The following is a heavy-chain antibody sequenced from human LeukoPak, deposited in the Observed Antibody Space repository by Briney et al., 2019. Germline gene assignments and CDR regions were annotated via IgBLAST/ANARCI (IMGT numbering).Heavy chain of an antibody. J-gene: IGHJ1*01. Sequence: PGASLRLSCAASGFTFSSYAMSWVRQAPGKGLEWVSAISGSGGSTYYADSEKGRFTISRDNSKNTLYLQMNSLRAEDTAVYYCAKGEQWLYSEYFQHWGQGTLVTVSS. D-gene: IGHD6-19*01. V-gene: IGHV3-23*01. CDR1: GFTFSSYA. CDR2: ISGSGGST. CDR3: AKGEQWLYSEYFQH.